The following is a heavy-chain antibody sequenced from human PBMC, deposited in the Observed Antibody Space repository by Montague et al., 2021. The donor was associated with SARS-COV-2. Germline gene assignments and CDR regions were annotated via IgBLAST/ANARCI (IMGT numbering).Heavy chain of an antibody. D-gene: IGHD2-21*01. CDR3: ARWIVSSRYFDS. V-gene: IGHV6-1*01. CDR1: GDSVSRIGVG. J-gene: IGHJ4*01. CDR2: TYYTSKWNN. Sequence: SAISGDSVSRIGVGWNWIRQSPSRGLEWLGSTYYTSKWNNDYTISVKSRISISPDTSKNQFSLQLKSVTPEDTAVYYCARWIVSSRYFDSWGQGILVTVSS.